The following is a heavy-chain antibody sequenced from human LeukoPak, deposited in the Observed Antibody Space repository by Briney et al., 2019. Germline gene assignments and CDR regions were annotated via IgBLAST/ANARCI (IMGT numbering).Heavy chain of an antibody. CDR1: RFTFSSYG. CDR3: ARDPYSGTYYQYYYYYMDV. D-gene: IGHD1-26*01. Sequence: GSLRLSCAASRFTFSSYGMHWVRQAPGKGLEWVANIKQDGSEKDYVDSVKGRFTISRDNAKNSLYLQMNSLRDEDTAIYYCARDPYSGTYYQYYYYYMDVWGKGTTVTVSS. V-gene: IGHV3-7*01. CDR2: IKQDGSEK. J-gene: IGHJ6*03.